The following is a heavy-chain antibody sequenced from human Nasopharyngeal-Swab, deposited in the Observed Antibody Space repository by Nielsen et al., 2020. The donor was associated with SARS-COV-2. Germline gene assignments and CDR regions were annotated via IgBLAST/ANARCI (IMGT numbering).Heavy chain of an antibody. V-gene: IGHV3-74*01. CDR1: GFTFSNYW. Sequence: GEFLKISCAVSGFTFSNYWIHWVRQAPGKGLVWVSRINSDGSRTGYADSVKGRFAISRDNAKNTVYLEMNSLRAEDTAVYYCARDFDKTGDWGQGTLVTVSS. J-gene: IGHJ4*02. D-gene: IGHD7-27*01. CDR2: INSDGSRT. CDR3: ARDFDKTGD.